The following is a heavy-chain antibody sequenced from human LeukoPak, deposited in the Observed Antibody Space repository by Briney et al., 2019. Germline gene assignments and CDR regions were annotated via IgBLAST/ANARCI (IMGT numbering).Heavy chain of an antibody. CDR2: ISYGDGRAK. CDR1: GFTFITYG. CDR3: ARKAVTGSGPAHFDY. Sequence: GGSLRLSCSASGFTFITYGIHWVRQAPGKGLEWVAVISYGDGRAKFYADSVKGRFTISRDNSKTALYLQMNSLSAEDTAVYYCARKAVTGSGPAHFDYWGQGTLVTVSS. D-gene: IGHD6-19*01. J-gene: IGHJ4*02. V-gene: IGHV3-30*03.